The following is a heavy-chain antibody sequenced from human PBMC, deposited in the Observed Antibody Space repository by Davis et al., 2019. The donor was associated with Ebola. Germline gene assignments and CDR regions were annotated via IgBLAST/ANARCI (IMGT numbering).Heavy chain of an antibody. CDR3: TKPPGRDGMDV. CDR2: ISSSSSYI. V-gene: IGHV3-21*01. D-gene: IGHD1-26*01. CDR1: GFTVSSNY. Sequence: GESLKISCAASGFTVSSNYMSWVRQAPGKGLEWVSSISSSSSYIYYADSVKGRFTISRDNAKNSLYLQMNNLRAEDTAMYYCTKPPGRDGMDVWGQGTTVTVSS. J-gene: IGHJ6*02.